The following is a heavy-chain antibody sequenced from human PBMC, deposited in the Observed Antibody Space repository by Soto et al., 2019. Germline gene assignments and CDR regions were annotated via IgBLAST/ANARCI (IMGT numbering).Heavy chain of an antibody. V-gene: IGHV4-34*02. CDR2: INRTGGT. Sequence: QVHLQQWGAGLLKPSEHLSLTCAVYGGSVNGYYWNWIRQPPGKGLEWIGEINRTGGTHYNPSHKSRVTMSVDTSKNQFSLRLSSVTAADTAISYCATRITVFRLPITPFDPWGQGPQVTVSS. J-gene: IGHJ5*02. D-gene: IGHD3-3*01. CDR1: GGSVNGYY. CDR3: ATRITVFRLPITPFDP.